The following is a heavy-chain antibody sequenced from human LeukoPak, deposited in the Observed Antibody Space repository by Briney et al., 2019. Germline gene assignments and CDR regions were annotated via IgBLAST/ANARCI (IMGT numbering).Heavy chain of an antibody. J-gene: IGHJ6*03. D-gene: IGHD3-3*01. V-gene: IGHV1-69*13. Sequence: SVKVSCKASGGTFSSYAISWVRQAPGQGLEWMGGIIPIFGTANYAQKFQGRVTITADESTSIAYMELSSLRSEDTAVYYCARLRGDYYYMDVWGKGTTVTVSS. CDR2: IIPIFGTA. CDR1: GGTFSSYA. CDR3: ARLRGDYYYMDV.